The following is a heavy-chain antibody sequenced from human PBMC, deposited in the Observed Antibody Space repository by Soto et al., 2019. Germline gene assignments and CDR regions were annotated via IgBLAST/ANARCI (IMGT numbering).Heavy chain of an antibody. Sequence: NPSETLSLTCAVYGGSFSGYYWSWIRQPPGKGLEWIGEINHSGSTNYNPSLKSRVTISVDTSKNQFTLKLSSVTAADTAVYYCARGEREASAEAVDFDYWGQGTLVTVSS. CDR1: GGSFSGYY. CDR2: INHSGST. D-gene: IGHD6-13*01. J-gene: IGHJ4*02. CDR3: ARGEREASAEAVDFDY. V-gene: IGHV4-34*01.